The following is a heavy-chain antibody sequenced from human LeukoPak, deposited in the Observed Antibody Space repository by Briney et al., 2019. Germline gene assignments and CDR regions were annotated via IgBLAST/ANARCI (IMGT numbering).Heavy chain of an antibody. CDR3: ARAPTVTIFGVVSGMDV. V-gene: IGHV3-33*01. CDR1: GFTFSSYG. Sequence: GGSLRLSCAASGFTFSSYGMHWVHQAPGKGLEWVAVIWYDGSNKYYADSVKGRFTISRDNSKNTLYLQMNSLRAEDTAVYYCARAPTVTIFGVVSGMDVWGQGTTVTVSS. CDR2: IWYDGSNK. J-gene: IGHJ6*02. D-gene: IGHD3-3*01.